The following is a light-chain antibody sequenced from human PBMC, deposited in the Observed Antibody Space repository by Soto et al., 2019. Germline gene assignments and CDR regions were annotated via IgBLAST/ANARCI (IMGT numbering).Light chain of an antibody. J-gene: IGKJ1*01. CDR1: QSILFTSDNKNY. CDR3: QQHYTTPRT. Sequence: DIVMTQSPDSLAVSLGERATIHCKSSQSILFTSDNKNYLAWYQQKSGQPPRLLIYWASTRESGVPDRFSGRGSGTDFSLTISSLEAEDVAVYYCQQHYTTPRTFGQGTKGEIK. V-gene: IGKV4-1*01. CDR2: WAS.